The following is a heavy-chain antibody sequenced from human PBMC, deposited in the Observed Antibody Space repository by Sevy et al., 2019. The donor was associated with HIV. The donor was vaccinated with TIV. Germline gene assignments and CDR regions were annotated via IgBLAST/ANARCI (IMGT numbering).Heavy chain of an antibody. CDR3: AKEGYDILTGFEPGNFDS. CDR2: ISYDGTIK. CDR1: GFTFGSYG. D-gene: IGHD3-9*01. V-gene: IGHV3-30*18. J-gene: IGHJ4*02. Sequence: GGSLRLSCAASGFTFGSYGMHWVRQASGKGLEWVAVISYDGTIKSYADSVRGRFSISRDNADSTLYLLMDSLRAEDTAVYYCAKEGYDILTGFEPGNFDSWGQGTLVTVSS.